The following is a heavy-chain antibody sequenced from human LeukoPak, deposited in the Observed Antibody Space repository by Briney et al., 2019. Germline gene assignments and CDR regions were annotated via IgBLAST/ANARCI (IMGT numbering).Heavy chain of an antibody. CDR1: GYTFTSYG. V-gene: IGHV1-18*01. D-gene: IGHD3-10*01. CDR2: ISAYNGNT. Sequence: GASVKVSCKASGYTFTSYGISWVRQAPGQGLEWMGWISAYNGNTNYAQKLQGRVTMTTDTSTSTAYMELRSLRSDDTAVYYCARDYYGSESDAFDIWGQGTMVTVSS. CDR3: ARDYYGSESDAFDI. J-gene: IGHJ3*02.